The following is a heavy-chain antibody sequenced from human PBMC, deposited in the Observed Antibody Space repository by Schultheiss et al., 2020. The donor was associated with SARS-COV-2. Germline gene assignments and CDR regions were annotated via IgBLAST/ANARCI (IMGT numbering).Heavy chain of an antibody. Sequence: GSLRLSCAASGFTFSSYAMSWIRQHPGKGLEWIGEVNHSGSTNYNPSLKSRVTISVDTSKNQFSLKLSSVTAADTAVYYCARGRYVAAAGYYFDSWGQGTLVTVSS. J-gene: IGHJ4*02. CDR1: GFTFSSYA. CDR2: VNHSGST. V-gene: IGHV4-34*01. CDR3: ARGRYVAAAGYYFDS. D-gene: IGHD6-13*01.